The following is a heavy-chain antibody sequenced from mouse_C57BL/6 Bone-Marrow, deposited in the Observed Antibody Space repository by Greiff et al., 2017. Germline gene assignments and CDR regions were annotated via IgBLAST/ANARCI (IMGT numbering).Heavy chain of an antibody. Sequence: QVQLQQPGAELVMPGASVKLSCKASGYTFTSYWMHWVKQRPGQGLEWIGEIDPSDSYTTYNQKFKGKSTLTVDTSSSTAYMQLSSLTSEDSAVYYCARGEELLRLDYWGQGTTLTVSS. CDR2: IDPSDSYT. V-gene: IGHV1-69*01. CDR1: GYTFTSYW. D-gene: IGHD1-1*01. J-gene: IGHJ2*01. CDR3: ARGEELLRLDY.